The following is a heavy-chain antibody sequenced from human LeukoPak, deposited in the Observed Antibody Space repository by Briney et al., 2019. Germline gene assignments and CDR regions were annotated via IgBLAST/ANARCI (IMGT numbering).Heavy chain of an antibody. CDR1: GGSISSTSYY. Sequence: PSETLSLTCTVSGGSISSTSYYWGWVRQPPGEGLEWIGIIYFSGYTYYNPSLESRVTMSIDTSKSQFSLRLTSVTAADTAVYYCARRAAAGHYRFDWWGQGTLVTVSS. CDR3: ARRAAAGHYRFDW. D-gene: IGHD6-13*01. V-gene: IGHV4-39*01. J-gene: IGHJ4*02. CDR2: IYFSGYT.